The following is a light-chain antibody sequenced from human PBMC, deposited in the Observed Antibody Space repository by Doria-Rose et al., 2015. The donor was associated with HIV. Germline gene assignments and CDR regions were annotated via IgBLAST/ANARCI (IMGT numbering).Light chain of an antibody. CDR2: DAS. J-gene: IGKJ5*01. V-gene: IGKV3-20*01. Sequence: GLTQPPGTLSLSPGERATLSCRASQRVKSSYLAWYQQEPGQAPRLLIYDASTRATGIPDRFSGSGSGTDFTLTISRLEPEDVAVYYCQQYGTTRGTFGQGTRLEIK. CDR3: QQYGTTRGT. CDR1: QRVKSSY.